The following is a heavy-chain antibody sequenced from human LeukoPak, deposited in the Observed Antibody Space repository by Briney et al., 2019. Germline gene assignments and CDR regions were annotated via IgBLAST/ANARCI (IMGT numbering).Heavy chain of an antibody. CDR2: IYHSGST. CDR3: AREGAYDTTYYFDY. CDR1: GGSISSSNW. V-gene: IGHV4-4*02. J-gene: IGHJ4*02. Sequence: SETLSLTCAVSGGSISSSNWWSWVRQPPGKGLEWIGEIYHSGSTNYNPSLKSRVTISVDKSKNQFSLKLSSVTAADTAVYYCAREGAYDTTYYFDYWGQGTLVTVSS. D-gene: IGHD3-3*01.